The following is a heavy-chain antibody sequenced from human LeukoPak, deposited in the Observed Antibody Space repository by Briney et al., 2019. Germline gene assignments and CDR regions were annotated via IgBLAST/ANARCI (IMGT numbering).Heavy chain of an antibody. D-gene: IGHD1-1*01. CDR2: ISGSGGST. V-gene: IGHV3-23*01. CDR3: AREGYSSSPYSGYYMDV. J-gene: IGHJ6*03. Sequence: GGSLRLSCAASGFTFSSYAMSWVRQAPGKGLEWVSAISGSGGSTYYADSVKGRFTISRDNSKNTLYLQMNSLRAEDTAVYYCAREGYSSSPYSGYYMDVWGKGTTVTVSS. CDR1: GFTFSSYA.